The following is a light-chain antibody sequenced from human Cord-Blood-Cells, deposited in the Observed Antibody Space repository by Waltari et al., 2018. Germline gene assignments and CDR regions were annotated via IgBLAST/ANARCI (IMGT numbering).Light chain of an antibody. V-gene: IGLV2-23*01. CDR1: SSDVGRYNL. CDR2: EGS. CDR3: CSYAGGSTYVV. Sequence: QSALTQPASVSGSPGQSITIPCPGTSSDVGRYNLVSWYQQHPGKAPKLMIYEGSKRPSVVSMRFSGSKSGKSAVLTISGVQAEDEADYYCCSYAGGSTYVVFGGGTKLTVL. J-gene: IGLJ2*01.